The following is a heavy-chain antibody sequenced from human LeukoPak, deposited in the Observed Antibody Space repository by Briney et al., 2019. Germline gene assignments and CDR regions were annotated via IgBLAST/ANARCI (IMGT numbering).Heavy chain of an antibody. Sequence: GASVKVSCKASGYTFTSYGISWVRQAPGQGLEWMARISAYNGNTNYAQKLQGRVTMTTDTSTSTAYMELRGLRSDDTAVYYCARDKTTDYGDEVGLDYWGQGTLVTVSS. V-gene: IGHV1-18*01. D-gene: IGHD4-17*01. CDR2: ISAYNGNT. J-gene: IGHJ4*02. CDR1: GYTFTSYG. CDR3: ARDKTTDYGDEVGLDY.